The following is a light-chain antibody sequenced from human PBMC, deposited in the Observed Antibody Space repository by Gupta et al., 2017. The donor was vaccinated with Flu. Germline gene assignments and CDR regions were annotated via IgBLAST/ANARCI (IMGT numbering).Light chain of an antibody. CDR2: GAS. V-gene: IGKV4-1*01. CDR1: QSVFYSANKKHY. Sequence: LGETANINCKSSQSVFYSANKKHYLSWYQQKPGQPPKLLFIGASTRESGVPDRFSRSGSGADFIPPISSLQDEDVSVDYCQQDVSSPWTFGQGTKVEIK. CDR3: QQDVSSPWT. J-gene: IGKJ1*01.